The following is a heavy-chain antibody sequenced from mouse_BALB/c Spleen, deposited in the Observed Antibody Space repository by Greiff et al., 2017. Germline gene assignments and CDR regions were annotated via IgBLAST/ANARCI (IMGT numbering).Heavy chain of an antibody. Sequence: EVKLMESGGDLVKPGGSLKLSCAASGFTFSSYGMSWVRQTPDKRLEWVATISSGGSYTYYPDSVKGRFTISRDNAKNTLYLQMSSLKSEDTAMYYCARQMITTDYAMDYWGQGTSVTVSS. CDR3: ARQMITTDYAMDY. CDR2: ISSGGSYT. V-gene: IGHV5-6*01. J-gene: IGHJ4*01. D-gene: IGHD2-4*01. CDR1: GFTFSSYG.